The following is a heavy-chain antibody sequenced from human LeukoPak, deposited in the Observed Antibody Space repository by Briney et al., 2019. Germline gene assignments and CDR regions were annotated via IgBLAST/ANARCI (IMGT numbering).Heavy chain of an antibody. CDR3: VRDVGAVRGEVYFDY. CDR2: ITGSGPYM. D-gene: IGHD3-10*01. Sequence: GGSLRLSCAASGFTFSTFAMHWVRLSPGKGLEWVSSITGSGPYMLYADSVKHRFTIPRDNTKNSLYLEMNSLRAEDTAMYFCVRDVGAVRGEVYFDYWGQGTLVTVSS. CDR1: GFTFSTFA. J-gene: IGHJ4*02. V-gene: IGHV3-21*06.